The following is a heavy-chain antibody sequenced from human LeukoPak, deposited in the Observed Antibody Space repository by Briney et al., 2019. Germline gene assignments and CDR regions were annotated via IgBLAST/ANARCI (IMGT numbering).Heavy chain of an antibody. J-gene: IGHJ4*02. Sequence: PGGSLRLSCVASGFTFSSYGMSWVRQAPGKGLEWVSAISGSGGSTYCADSVKGRFTFSRDNSKNTLYLQMNSLRAEDTAVYYCAKDPMVRGVLDYWGQGTLVTVSS. V-gene: IGHV3-23*01. CDR2: ISGSGGST. CDR1: GFTFSSYG. D-gene: IGHD3-10*01. CDR3: AKDPMVRGVLDY.